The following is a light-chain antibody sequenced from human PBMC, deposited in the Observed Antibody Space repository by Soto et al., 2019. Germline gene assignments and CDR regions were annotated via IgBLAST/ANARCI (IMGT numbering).Light chain of an antibody. CDR1: SSDVGGLDL. CDR3: SSYSNTPSVTYV. J-gene: IGLJ1*01. Sequence: QSALTQPASVSGSPGQSIVIPCTGTSSDVGGLDLVSWYQQQPGKAPKLMIYDVRIRPSGVSSRFSGSKAGNTASLTISGLQAADDGDYYCSSYSNTPSVTYVFGTGTKLTVL. V-gene: IGLV2-14*03. CDR2: DVR.